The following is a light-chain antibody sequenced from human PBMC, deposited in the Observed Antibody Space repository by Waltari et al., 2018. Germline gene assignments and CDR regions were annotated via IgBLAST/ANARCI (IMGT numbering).Light chain of an antibody. J-gene: IGLJ3*02. CDR3: HSAAANIWV. CDR2: KDT. Sequence: SYELTQPSSVSVSPGQTATITCSGDVLAEKYVRGVQQKPGQAPVLVIYKDTERPAGIPERFSGSSAGTTVTLTISGDQFDDEADYYCHSAAANIWVFGGGTKLTVL. CDR1: VLAEKY. V-gene: IGLV3-27*01.